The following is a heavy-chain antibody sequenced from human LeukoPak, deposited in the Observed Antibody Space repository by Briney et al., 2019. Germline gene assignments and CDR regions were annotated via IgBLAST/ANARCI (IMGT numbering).Heavy chain of an antibody. CDR2: INSDGSST. CDR3: AKDAISGNSRYDFLDV. CDR1: GFTFSSYW. Sequence: GGSLTLSCTASGFTFSSYWMHWVRQAPGKGLVWVSHINSDGSSTSYADSVKGRFTISRDHPTHTLYLQMNSLRVDETALYFCAKDAISGNSRYDFLDVWGQGTMVIVSS. V-gene: IGHV3-74*01. J-gene: IGHJ3*01. D-gene: IGHD3/OR15-3a*01.